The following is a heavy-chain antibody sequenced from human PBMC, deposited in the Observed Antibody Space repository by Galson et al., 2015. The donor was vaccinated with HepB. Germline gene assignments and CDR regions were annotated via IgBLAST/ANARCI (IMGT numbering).Heavy chain of an antibody. V-gene: IGHV3-9*01. Sequence: SLRLSCAASGFTFDDYAMHWVRQAPGKGLEWVSGISWNSGSIGYADSVKGRFTISRDNAKNSLYLQMNNLRAEDTALYYCAKDSGWELLAPRDYWGQGTLVTVSS. D-gene: IGHD1-26*01. CDR3: AKDSGWELLAPRDY. J-gene: IGHJ4*02. CDR1: GFTFDDYA. CDR2: ISWNSGSI.